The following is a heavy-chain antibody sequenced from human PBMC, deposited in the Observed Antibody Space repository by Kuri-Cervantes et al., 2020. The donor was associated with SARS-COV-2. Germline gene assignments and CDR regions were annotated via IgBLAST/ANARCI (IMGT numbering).Heavy chain of an antibody. J-gene: IGHJ6*02. V-gene: IGHV4-59*08. D-gene: IGHD6-25*01. Sequence: SETLSLTCTVSGYSISSSYYWSWIRQPPGKGLEWIGYIYYSGSTNYNPSLKSRVTISVDTSKNQFSLKLSSVTAADTAVYYCASPSPKRSHYYYYGMDVWGQGTTVTVSS. CDR3: ASPSPKRSHYYYYGMDV. CDR1: GYSISSSYY. CDR2: IYYSGST.